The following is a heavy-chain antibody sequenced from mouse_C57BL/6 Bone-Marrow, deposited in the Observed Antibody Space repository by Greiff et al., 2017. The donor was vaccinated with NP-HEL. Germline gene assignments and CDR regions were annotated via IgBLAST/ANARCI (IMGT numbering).Heavy chain of an antibody. CDR2: ISDGGSYT. V-gene: IGHV5-4*01. D-gene: IGHD1-1*01. CDR1: GFTFSSYA. J-gene: IGHJ1*03. Sequence: EVKVVESGGGLVKPGGSLKLSCAASGFTFSSYAMSWVRQTPEKRLEWVATISDGGSYTYYPDNVKGRFTISRDNAKNNLYLQMSHLKSEDTAMYYCARDSTTVVDWYFDVWGTGTTVTVSS. CDR3: ARDSTTVVDWYFDV.